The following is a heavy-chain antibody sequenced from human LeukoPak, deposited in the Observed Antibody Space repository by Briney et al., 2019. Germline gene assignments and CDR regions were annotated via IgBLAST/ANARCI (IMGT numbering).Heavy chain of an antibody. Sequence: SETLSPTCAVYGGSFSGYYWSWIRQPPGKGLEWIGEINYGGSTNYNPSLESRVFISVDTSKNQFSLKVTSVTVADTAVYYCARGSYYDFWSGYGWETFFFDFWGQGSLVAVSS. V-gene: IGHV4-34*01. D-gene: IGHD3-3*01. CDR3: ARGSYYDFWSGYGWETFFFDF. J-gene: IGHJ4*02. CDR2: INYGGST. CDR1: GGSFSGYY.